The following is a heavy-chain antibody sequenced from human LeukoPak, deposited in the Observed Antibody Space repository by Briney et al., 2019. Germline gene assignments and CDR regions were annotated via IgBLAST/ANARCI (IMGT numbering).Heavy chain of an antibody. V-gene: IGHV6-1*01. CDR3: ARDTAAGPTHRYYYGMDV. J-gene: IGHJ6*02. CDR1: GDSVSSNSAA. CDR2: TYYRSKWYN. D-gene: IGHD6-13*01. Sequence: SRTLSLTCAISGDSVSSNSAAWNWIRQSPSRGLEWLGRTYYRSKWYNDYAVSVKSRITINPDTSKNQFSLQLNSVTPEDTAVYYCARDTAAGPTHRYYYGMDVWGQGTSVTVSS.